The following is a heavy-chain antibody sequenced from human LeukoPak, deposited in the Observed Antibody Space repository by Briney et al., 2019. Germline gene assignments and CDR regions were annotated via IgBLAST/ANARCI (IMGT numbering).Heavy chain of an antibody. CDR3: ARDSSGYYSAGFDY. CDR2: IIPIFGTA. Sequence: RASVTVSCKASGGTFSIYAISWVRQAPGQGLEWMGGIIPIFGTANYAQKFQGRVTITADESTSTAYMELSSLRSEDTAVYYCARDSSGYYSAGFDYWGQGTLVTVSS. CDR1: GGTFSIYA. D-gene: IGHD3-22*01. V-gene: IGHV1-69*13. J-gene: IGHJ4*02.